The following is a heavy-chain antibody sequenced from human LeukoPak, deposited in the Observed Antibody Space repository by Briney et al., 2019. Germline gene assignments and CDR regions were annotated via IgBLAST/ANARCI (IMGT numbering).Heavy chain of an antibody. CDR3: ARDEVGATTEFDY. J-gene: IGHJ4*02. V-gene: IGHV3-48*03. CDR1: GFTSSNYE. Sequence: PGGSLRLSSAASGFTSSNYEMNGGRQAPGKGLERVTYISSSGTTTYYADSVKGRFTISRDTAKNSLYLPMNRLTAEDTAVYYCARDEVGATTEFDYWGQGTLVTVSS. CDR2: ISSSGTTT. D-gene: IGHD1-26*01.